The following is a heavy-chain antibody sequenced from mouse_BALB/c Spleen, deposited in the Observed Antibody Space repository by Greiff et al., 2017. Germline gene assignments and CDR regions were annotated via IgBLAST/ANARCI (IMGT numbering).Heavy chain of an antibody. CDR1: GFTFSSFG. CDR3: AREGYGD. Sequence: EVKLVESGGGLVQPGGSRKLSCAASGFTFSSFGMHWVRQAPEKGLEWVAYISSGSSTIYYADTVKGRFTISRDNPKNTLFLQMTSLRSEDTAMYYCAREGYGDWGQGTLVTVSA. CDR2: ISSGSSTI. D-gene: IGHD2-14*01. J-gene: IGHJ3*01. V-gene: IGHV5-17*02.